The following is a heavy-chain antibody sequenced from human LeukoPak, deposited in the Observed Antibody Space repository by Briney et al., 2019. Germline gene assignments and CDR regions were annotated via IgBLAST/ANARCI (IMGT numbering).Heavy chain of an antibody. CDR3: ARGYYDSSGYYKDY. D-gene: IGHD3-22*01. V-gene: IGHV1-8*01. CDR1: GYTFTTYD. J-gene: IGHJ4*02. CDR2: MNPNSGNT. Sequence: ASVKVSCKASGYTFTTYDINWVRQATGQGLEWMGWMNPNSGNTGYAQKFQGRVTITRNTAIGTAYMELSSLRSEDTAVYYCARGYYDSSGYYKDYWGQGTLVTVSS.